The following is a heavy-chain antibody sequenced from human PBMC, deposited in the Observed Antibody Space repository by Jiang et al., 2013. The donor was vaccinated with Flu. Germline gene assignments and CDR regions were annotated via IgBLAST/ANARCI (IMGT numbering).Heavy chain of an antibody. J-gene: IGHJ4*02. Sequence: LLKPSETLSLTCDVYGASFSGYYWTWIRQPPGKGLEWIGEVNHSGRINYNPSLKSRVTMTLDTSKKQFSLRVSSVTAADTAVYYCTGCSETCSIDYWGRGTLVTVSS. CDR2: VNHSGRI. CDR1: GASFSGYY. D-gene: IGHD2-15*01. CDR3: TGCSETCSIDY. V-gene: IGHV4-34*01.